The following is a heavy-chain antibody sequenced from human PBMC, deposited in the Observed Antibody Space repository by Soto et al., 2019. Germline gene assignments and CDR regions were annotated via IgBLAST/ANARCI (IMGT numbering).Heavy chain of an antibody. CDR3: ARRDTSGFLRYIDT. CDR2: IVPNVGTV. Sequence: QAQLVQSGPGVKKPGSSVKVSCKTSGGTLSSFITYPINWVRQAPGQGPGWMGGIVPNVGTVNYAQRFQGRVTITADKSTGKCYMELNNLRSEDTALYYCARRDTSGFLRYIDTWSQGTLVTVS. V-gene: IGHV1-69*06. J-gene: IGHJ4*02. D-gene: IGHD3-3*01. CDR1: GGTLSSFITYP.